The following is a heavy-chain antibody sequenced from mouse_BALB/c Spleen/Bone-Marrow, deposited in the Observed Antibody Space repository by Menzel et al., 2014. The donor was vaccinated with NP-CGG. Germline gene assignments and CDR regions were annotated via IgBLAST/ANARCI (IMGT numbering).Heavy chain of an antibody. J-gene: IGHJ4*01. V-gene: IGHV1-54*03. D-gene: IGHD2-3*01. CDR2: NNPGSGGT. Sequence: QVQLKESGAELVRPGTSVKVSCEASGYAFTNYLIEWVKQRPGQGLEWIGVNNPGSGGTNYNEKFKGKATLTADKSSSTVYMQLSSLTSDDSAVYFCARSIYDGYSEAMDYWGQGTSVTVSS. CDR1: GYAFTNYL. CDR3: ARSIYDGYSEAMDY.